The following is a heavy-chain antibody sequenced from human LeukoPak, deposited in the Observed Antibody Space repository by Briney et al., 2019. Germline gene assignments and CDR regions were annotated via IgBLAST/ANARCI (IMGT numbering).Heavy chain of an antibody. D-gene: IGHD1-26*01. V-gene: IGHV4-59*01. CDR3: ATHPLLWGAFDI. Sequence: SETLSLTCTVSGDSISGYYWTWIRQPPGKGLEWIGYIYYSGSTNYNPSLKSRVTISVDTSKNQFSLKLSSVTAADTAVYYCATHPLLWGAFDIWGQGTMVTVSS. CDR1: GDSISGYY. CDR2: IYYSGST. J-gene: IGHJ3*02.